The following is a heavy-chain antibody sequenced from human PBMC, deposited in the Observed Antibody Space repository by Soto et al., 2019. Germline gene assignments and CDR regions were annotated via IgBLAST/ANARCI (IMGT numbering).Heavy chain of an antibody. J-gene: IGHJ4*02. CDR2: INAGNGNT. V-gene: IGHV1-3*01. D-gene: IGHD6-19*01. Sequence: ASVKVSCKASGYTFTSYAMHWVRQAPGQRLEWMGWINAGNGNTKYSQKFQGRVTMTTDTSTSTAYMELRSLRSDDTAVYYCASIAVAGKNFDYWGQGTLVTVSS. CDR1: GYTFTSYA. CDR3: ASIAVAGKNFDY.